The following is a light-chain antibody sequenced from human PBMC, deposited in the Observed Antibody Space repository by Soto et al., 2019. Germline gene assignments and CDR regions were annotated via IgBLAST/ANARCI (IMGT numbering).Light chain of an antibody. CDR2: SAS. J-gene: IGKJ4*01. V-gene: IGKV3-15*01. CDR1: QSVSSN. CDR3: QQYNNWPLT. Sequence: EIVMTQSPATLSVSPGERATLSCRASQSVSSNLAWYQQKPGQAPRLLIYSASTRATDIPARFSGSGSGTEFTLTISSLQSEDSAVYYCQQYNNWPLTFGGGTKVEIK.